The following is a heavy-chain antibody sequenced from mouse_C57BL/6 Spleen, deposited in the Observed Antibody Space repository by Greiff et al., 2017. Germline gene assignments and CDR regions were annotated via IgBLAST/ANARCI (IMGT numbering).Heavy chain of an antibody. J-gene: IGHJ2*01. CDR3: ARRRDPYYFDY. Sequence: VQLQQSGAELVMPGASVKLSCKASGYTFTSYWMHWVKQRPGQGLEWIGEIDPSDSYTNYNQKFKGKSTLTVDKSSSTAYMQLSSLTSEDSAVYYCARRRDPYYFDYWGQGTTLTVSS. CDR1: GYTFTSYW. V-gene: IGHV1-69*01. CDR2: IDPSDSYT.